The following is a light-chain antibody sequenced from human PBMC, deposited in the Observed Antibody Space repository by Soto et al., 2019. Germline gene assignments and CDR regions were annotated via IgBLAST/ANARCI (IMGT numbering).Light chain of an antibody. J-gene: IGKJ5*01. CDR1: QSVSSY. CDR3: QQRSNWFT. V-gene: IGKV3-11*01. Sequence: EIVLPQSPATLSLSPGERATLSCRASQSVSSYLAWYQQKPGQAPRLLIYDASNRAAGIPARFSGSGSGTDFTLTISSLEPEEFAVYYCQQRSNWFTFGQGTRLEIK. CDR2: DAS.